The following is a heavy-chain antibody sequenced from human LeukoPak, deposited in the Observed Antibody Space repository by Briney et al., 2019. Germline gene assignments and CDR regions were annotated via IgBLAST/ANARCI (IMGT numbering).Heavy chain of an antibody. CDR2: IIPIFGTA. J-gene: IGHJ6*02. Sequence: GASVKVSCKASGGTFSSYAISWVRQAPGQGLEWMGGIIPIFGTANHAQKFQGRVTITADESTSTAYMELSSLRSEDTAAYYCARAPFEVAGTGTYYYYGMDVWGQGTTVTVSS. CDR1: GGTFSSYA. D-gene: IGHD6-19*01. CDR3: ARAPFEVAGTGTYYYYGMDV. V-gene: IGHV1-69*13.